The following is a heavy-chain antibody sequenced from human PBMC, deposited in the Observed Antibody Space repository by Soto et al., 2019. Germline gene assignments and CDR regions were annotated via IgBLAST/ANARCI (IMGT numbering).Heavy chain of an antibody. D-gene: IGHD7-27*01. Sequence: GGSLRLSCAASGFTFSSYSMNWVRQAPGKGLEWVSSISSSSSYIYYADSVKGRFTISRDNAKNSLYLQMNSLRAEDTAVYYCARELTKPYYYGMEVWGQGTTVTVSS. V-gene: IGHV3-21*01. CDR2: ISSSSSYI. J-gene: IGHJ6*02. CDR3: ARELTKPYYYGMEV. CDR1: GFTFSSYS.